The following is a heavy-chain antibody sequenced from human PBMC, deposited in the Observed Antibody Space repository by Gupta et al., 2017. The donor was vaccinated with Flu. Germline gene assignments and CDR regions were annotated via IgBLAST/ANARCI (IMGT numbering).Heavy chain of an antibody. CDR1: GGSFSGYY. J-gene: IGHJ4*02. D-gene: IGHD2-21*02. V-gene: IGHV4-34*01. CDR2: INHSGST. CDR3: ARGLMHSGGVTAGNFDY. Sequence: QVQLQQWGAGLLKPSETLSLTCAVYGGSFSGYYWSWIRQPPGKGLEWIGEINHSGSTNYNPSLKRRVTISVDTSKNQFSLKMSSVTAADTAVYYCARGLMHSGGVTAGNFDYGGQGTLVTVSS.